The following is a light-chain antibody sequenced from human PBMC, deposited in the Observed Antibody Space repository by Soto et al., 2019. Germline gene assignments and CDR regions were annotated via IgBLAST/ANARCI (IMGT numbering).Light chain of an antibody. J-gene: IGKJ5*01. CDR1: QSIIKW. Sequence: DIQMTQSASTLSASVGDRVTVTWRASQSIIKWLAWYQQKPGKAPKLLIYDASSLESGVPSRFSGSGSGTDFTLTISRLEPEDFAVYFCQQYGSSRPVIFGQGTRLEIK. CDR3: QQYGSSRPVI. V-gene: IGKV1-5*01. CDR2: DAS.